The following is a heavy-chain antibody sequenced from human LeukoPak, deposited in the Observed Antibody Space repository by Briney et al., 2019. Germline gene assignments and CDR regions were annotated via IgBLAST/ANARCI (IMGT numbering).Heavy chain of an antibody. CDR1: GFTFSSYG. CDR2: IWYDGSNK. J-gene: IGHJ4*02. Sequence: SGGSLRLSCAASGFTFSSYGMHWVRQAPGKGLEWVAVIWYDGSNKYYADSVKGRFTISRDNSKNTLYLQMNSLRAEDTAVYYCAKAGIGRDDYNLFYWGQGTLVTVSS. D-gene: IGHD5-24*01. V-gene: IGHV3-33*06. CDR3: AKAGIGRDDYNLFY.